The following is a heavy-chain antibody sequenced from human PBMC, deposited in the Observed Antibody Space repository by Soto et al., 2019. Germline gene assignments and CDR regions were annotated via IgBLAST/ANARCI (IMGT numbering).Heavy chain of an antibody. CDR3: AREGVYGGNNLFDP. J-gene: IGHJ5*02. D-gene: IGHD2-15*01. V-gene: IGHV3-33*01. Sequence: QVQLVESGGGVVQPGRSLRLSCAASGFTFSNYAMHWVRQAPGKGLEWVAVIWYDGSNKYYAASVKGRFSISRDNSKSTLYLQMNSLRADDTAVYYCAREGVYGGNNLFDPWGQGTLVTVSS. CDR1: GFTFSNYA. CDR2: IWYDGSNK.